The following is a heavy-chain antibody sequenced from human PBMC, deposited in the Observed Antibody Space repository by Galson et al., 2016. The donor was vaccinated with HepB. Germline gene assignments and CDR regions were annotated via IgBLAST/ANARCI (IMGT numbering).Heavy chain of an antibody. CDR3: AIIQRIDGMDA. V-gene: IGHV3-23*01. CDR1: GFTFTSFA. D-gene: IGHD2/OR15-2a*01. Sequence: SLRLSCAASGFTFTSFALTWVRQAPGKGLEWLSAVNARGGGDRTYYADSVRGRFTISRDNSKNTVYLEMNSLRVGDTAIYYCAIIQRIDGMDAWGQGTTVTVSS. J-gene: IGHJ6*02. CDR2: VNARGGGDRT.